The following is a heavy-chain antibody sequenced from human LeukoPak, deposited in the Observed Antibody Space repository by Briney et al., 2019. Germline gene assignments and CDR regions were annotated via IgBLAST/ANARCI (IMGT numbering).Heavy chain of an antibody. J-gene: IGHJ4*02. CDR1: GGSITSGRYS. CDR3: SRESGAFCPFGY. D-gene: IGHD1-26*01. V-gene: IGHV4-30-2*01. CDR2: LYLGGST. Sequence: TLSLTCAVSGGSITSGRYSWSWIRQPPGKGLEWIGYLYLGGSTHYNPSLRTRVTISLDRSKNQLSLNLTSVTAADTAIYYCSRESGAFCPFGYWGQGTLVIVPP.